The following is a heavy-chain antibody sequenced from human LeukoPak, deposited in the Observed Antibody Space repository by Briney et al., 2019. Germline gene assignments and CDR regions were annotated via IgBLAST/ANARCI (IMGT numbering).Heavy chain of an antibody. D-gene: IGHD6-19*01. CDR3: AKDTPLTAYGSGWSTNAFDY. V-gene: IGHV3-23*01. CDR2: ITGGAPTT. Sequence: GGSLRLSCAGSGFTFSSYAMSWVRQAPGKGLEWVSVITGGAPTTYYPDSVKGRFTISRDNSKNTVFLQMNSLRAEDTAVYDCAKDTPLTAYGSGWSTNAFDYWGQGTLVTVSS. CDR1: GFTFSSYA. J-gene: IGHJ4*02.